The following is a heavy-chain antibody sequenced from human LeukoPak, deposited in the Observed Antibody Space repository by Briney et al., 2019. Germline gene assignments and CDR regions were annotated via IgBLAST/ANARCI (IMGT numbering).Heavy chain of an antibody. CDR2: ISASGGST. CDR1: RFTFSSYD. D-gene: IGHD3-10*01. J-gene: IGHJ3*02. Sequence: SGGSLRLSCAASRFTFSSYDMTWVRQAPGKGLEWVSGISASGGSTFYADSVKGRFTISRDNSKNTLYLQMNSLRAEDTAVYYCARDPNQSLLWFGDLFGPNDAFDIWGQGTMVTVSS. V-gene: IGHV3-23*01. CDR3: ARDPNQSLLWFGDLFGPNDAFDI.